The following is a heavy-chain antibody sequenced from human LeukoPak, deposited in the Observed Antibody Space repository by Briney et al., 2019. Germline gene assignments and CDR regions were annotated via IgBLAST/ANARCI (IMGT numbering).Heavy chain of an antibody. CDR1: GGTFSHYA. Sequence: ASVKVSCKASGGTFSHYAFSWVRQPPGQGLEWMGGIIPILGIANYAQKFQGKVTITADESTSTAYMEMSSLRSDDTAMYYCARWGGYCNGANCHGYWPFDFWGQGTLVTASS. V-gene: IGHV1-69*13. D-gene: IGHD2-2*01. J-gene: IGHJ4*02. CDR2: IIPILGIA. CDR3: ARWGGYCNGANCHGYWPFDF.